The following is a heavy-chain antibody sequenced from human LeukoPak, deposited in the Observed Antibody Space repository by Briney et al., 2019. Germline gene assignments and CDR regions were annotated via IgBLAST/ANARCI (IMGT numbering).Heavy chain of an antibody. Sequence: GGSLRLSCAASGFTLSVYGMHWVRQAPGKGLEWVAVISYDGSNKYYADSVKGRFTISRDNSNNTLYLQMDSLGTEDTAVYYCAKDDWIFSKAFDIWGQGTMVTVSA. V-gene: IGHV3-30*18. CDR3: AKDDWIFSKAFDI. D-gene: IGHD2-2*03. CDR1: GFTLSVYG. CDR2: ISYDGSNK. J-gene: IGHJ3*02.